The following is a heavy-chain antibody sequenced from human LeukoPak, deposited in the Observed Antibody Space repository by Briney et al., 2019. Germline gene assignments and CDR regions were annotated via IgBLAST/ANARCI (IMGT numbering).Heavy chain of an antibody. CDR1: GFTFSSYW. Sequence: GGSLRLSCAASGFTFSSYWMTWVRQAPGKGLEWVANIKEDGSEKNDVDSVKGRFTISRDNAKNSLYLQMNSLRAEDTAVYYCAKFGGMTTLTPLDYWGQGTLVTVSS. CDR3: AKFGGMTTLTPLDY. CDR2: IKEDGSEK. J-gene: IGHJ4*02. D-gene: IGHD4-17*01. V-gene: IGHV3-7*01.